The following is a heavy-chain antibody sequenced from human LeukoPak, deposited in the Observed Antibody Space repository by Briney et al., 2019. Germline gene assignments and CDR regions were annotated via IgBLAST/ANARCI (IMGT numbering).Heavy chain of an antibody. Sequence: TGGSLRLSCAAYGFSFSSYEMNWVRQAPGKGLEWISYISNTATTIDYADSVKGRFTISRDNAKNSLYLQMKSLRAEDTAVYYCARDTQWSYFDYWGQGTLVTVSS. CDR1: GFSFSSYE. J-gene: IGHJ4*02. CDR2: ISNTATTI. CDR3: ARDTQWSYFDY. V-gene: IGHV3-48*03. D-gene: IGHD2-15*01.